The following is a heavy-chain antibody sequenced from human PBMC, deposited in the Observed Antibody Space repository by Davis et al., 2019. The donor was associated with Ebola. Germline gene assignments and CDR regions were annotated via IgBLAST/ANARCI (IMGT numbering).Heavy chain of an antibody. Sequence: ASVKVSCKASGYTFTGYYMHWVRQAPGQGLEWMGRINPNSGGTNYAQKFQGRVTMTRDTSISTAYMELSRLRSDDTAVYYCARDQVATIRAHYYYYGMDVWGKGTTVTVSS. J-gene: IGHJ6*04. CDR3: ARDQVATIRAHYYYYGMDV. CDR1: GYTFTGYY. V-gene: IGHV1-2*06. D-gene: IGHD5-12*01. CDR2: INPNSGGT.